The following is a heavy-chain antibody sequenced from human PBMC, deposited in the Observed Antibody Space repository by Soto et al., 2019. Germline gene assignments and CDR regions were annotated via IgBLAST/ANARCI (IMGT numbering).Heavy chain of an antibody. D-gene: IGHD3-22*01. CDR2: MNPHNGNT. V-gene: IGHV1-8*01. J-gene: IGHJ4*02. CDR3: ATWRRYYYDSSGSRPFFY. Sequence: GASVKVSCKASGYTFTSYAINWVRQATGQGLEWIAWMNPHNGNTGYAQKFQGRITLTSNTSISTAYMELSSLRSEDTAVYYCATWRRYYYDSSGSRPFFYWGQGTPVTVSS. CDR1: GYTFTSYA.